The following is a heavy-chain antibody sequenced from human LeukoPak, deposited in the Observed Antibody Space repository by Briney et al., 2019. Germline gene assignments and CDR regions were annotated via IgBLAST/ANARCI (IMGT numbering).Heavy chain of an antibody. CDR2: IWYDGSNK. CDR3: ARDNGSYYGGFDY. D-gene: IGHD1-26*01. Sequence: PGGSLRLSCAASGFTFSSYGMHWVRQAPGKGLEWVAVIWYDGSNKYYADSVKGRFTISRDNSKNTLYLQMNSLRAEDTAVYYCARDNGSYYGGFDYWGQGTLVTVSS. J-gene: IGHJ4*02. CDR1: GFTFSSYG. V-gene: IGHV3-33*01.